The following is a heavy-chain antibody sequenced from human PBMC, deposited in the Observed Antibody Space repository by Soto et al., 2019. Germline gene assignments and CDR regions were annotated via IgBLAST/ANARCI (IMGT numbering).Heavy chain of an antibody. V-gene: IGHV3-74*01. CDR3: ARKYNYESSGYYY. Sequence: EVQLVESGGGLVQPGGSLRLSCADSGFTFSSYWMHWVRQAPGKGLVWVSRINSDGSSTNYADSVKGRFTISIDNGKNTLYLQMNSLRVEDTAVYYCARKYNYESSGYYYWGQGTLFTVSS. CDR2: INSDGSST. J-gene: IGHJ4*02. CDR1: GFTFSSYW. D-gene: IGHD3-22*01.